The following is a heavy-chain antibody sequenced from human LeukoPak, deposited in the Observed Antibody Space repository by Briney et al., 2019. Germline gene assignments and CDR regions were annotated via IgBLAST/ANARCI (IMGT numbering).Heavy chain of an antibody. Sequence: GGSLXLSCAAXGXXFSSYAMSWVRQAPGKGLEWVSAISGSGGSTYYADSVKGRFTISRDNSKNTLYLQMNSLRAEDTAVYYCAKLAVVAARSTDCWGQGTLVTVSS. J-gene: IGHJ4*02. CDR1: GXXFSSYA. D-gene: IGHD2-15*01. CDR3: AKLAVVAARSTDC. CDR2: ISGSGGST. V-gene: IGHV3-23*01.